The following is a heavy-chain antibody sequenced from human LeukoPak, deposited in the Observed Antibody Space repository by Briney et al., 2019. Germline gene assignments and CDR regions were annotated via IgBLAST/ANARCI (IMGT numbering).Heavy chain of an antibody. CDR1: GGTFSSYA. Sequence: SVKVSCKASGGTFSSYAISWVRQAPGQGLEWMGGIIPIFGTANYAQKFQGRVTITADKSTSTAYTEPSSLRSEDTAVYYCARDPNLGYCSSTSCYPPDWGQGTLVTVSS. V-gene: IGHV1-69*06. CDR2: IIPIFGTA. D-gene: IGHD2-2*01. CDR3: ARDPNLGYCSSTSCYPPD. J-gene: IGHJ4*02.